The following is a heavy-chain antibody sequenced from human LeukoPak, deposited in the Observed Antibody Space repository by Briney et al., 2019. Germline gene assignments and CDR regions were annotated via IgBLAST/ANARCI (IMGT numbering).Heavy chain of an antibody. V-gene: IGHV4-30-4*01. CDR3: ARSDILTGYLFDY. D-gene: IGHD3-9*01. CDR1: GGSISSGDYY. CDR2: IYYSGST. J-gene: IGHJ4*02. Sequence: KPSETLSLTCIVSGGSISSGDYYWSWIRQPPGKGLEWIGYIYYSGSTYYNPSLKSRVTISVDTSKNQFSLKLSSVTAADTAVYYCARSDILTGYLFDYWGQGTLVTVSS.